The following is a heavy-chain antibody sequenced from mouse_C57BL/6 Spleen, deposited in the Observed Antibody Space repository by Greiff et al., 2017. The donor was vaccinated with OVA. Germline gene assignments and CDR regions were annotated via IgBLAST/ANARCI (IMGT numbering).Heavy chain of an antibody. CDR1: GYTFTDYN. CDR2: INPNNGGT. J-gene: IGHJ2*01. V-gene: IGHV1-18*01. D-gene: IGHD1-1*01. Sequence: EVKVVESGPELVKPGASVKIPCKASGYTFTDYNMDWVKQSHGKSLEWIGDINPNNGGTIYNQKFKGKATLTVDKSSSTAYMELRSLTSEDTAVYYCARGSSYFDYWGQGTTLTVSS. CDR3: ARGSSYFDY.